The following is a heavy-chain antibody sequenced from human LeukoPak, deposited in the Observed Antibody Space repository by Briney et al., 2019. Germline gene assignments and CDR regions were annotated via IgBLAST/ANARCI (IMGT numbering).Heavy chain of an antibody. V-gene: IGHV3-33*01. Sequence: PGGSLRLSCAASGFTFSSYGMHWIRQAPGKGLEWVAVIWYDGSNKYYADSVKGRFTISRDNSKNTLYLQMNSLRAEDTAVYYCARDLGGVVVTARYGMDVWGQGTTVTVSS. J-gene: IGHJ6*02. CDR2: IWYDGSNK. CDR1: GFTFSSYG. CDR3: ARDLGGVVVTARYGMDV. D-gene: IGHD2-21*02.